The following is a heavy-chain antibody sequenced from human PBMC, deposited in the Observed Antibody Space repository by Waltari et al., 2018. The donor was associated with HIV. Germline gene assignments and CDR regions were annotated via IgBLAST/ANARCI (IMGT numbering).Heavy chain of an antibody. V-gene: IGHV1-24*01. Sequence: QVQLVQSGAEVKKPGASVKVSCKVSDYTFTELTIQWVRQAPGKGLEWMGSFDTQHGETIYAEEFQGRVSMTGDTSANTASMELRSLRSGDTAMYYCATDAGDLRFGAFDVWGQGTVVTVSS. CDR2: FDTQHGET. J-gene: IGHJ3*01. CDR3: ATDAGDLRFGAFDV. CDR1: DYTFTELT. D-gene: IGHD3-10*01.